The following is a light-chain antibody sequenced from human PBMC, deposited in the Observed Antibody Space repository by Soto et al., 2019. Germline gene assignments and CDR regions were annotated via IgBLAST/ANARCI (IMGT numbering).Light chain of an antibody. CDR1: QSVSNR. CDR2: RAS. Sequence: DIEMTQSPATLSASVGDRVTLSCRASQSVSNRLAWYQQKPGKAPKLLIYRASTLDSGVPSRFSGSGSGTEFTLTISSLQPEYFSAYYCQQYISVSLLTFGGGTKVEIK. V-gene: IGKV1-5*03. CDR3: QQYISVSLLT. J-gene: IGKJ4*01.